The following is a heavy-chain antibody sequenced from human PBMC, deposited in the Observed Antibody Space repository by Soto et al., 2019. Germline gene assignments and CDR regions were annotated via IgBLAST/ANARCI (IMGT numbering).Heavy chain of an antibody. CDR3: ARAVRSGSYPYYYYGMDV. CDR1: GFTFSSYW. CDR2: INSDGSST. Sequence: EVQVVESGGGLVQPGGSLRLSCAASGFTFSSYWMHWVRQAPGKGLVWVSRINSDGSSTSYADSVKGRFTISRDNAKNTLYLQMNSLRDEDTAVYYCARAVRSGSYPYYYYGMDVWGQGTTVTVSS. D-gene: IGHD3-10*01. J-gene: IGHJ6*02. V-gene: IGHV3-74*01.